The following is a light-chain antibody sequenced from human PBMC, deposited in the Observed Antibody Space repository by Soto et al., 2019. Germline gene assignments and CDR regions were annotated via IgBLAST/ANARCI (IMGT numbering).Light chain of an antibody. Sequence: EIVMTQSPATLSVSPGERATLSCRASQSVSSDLAWYQQKPGQAPSLLIYGASTRATGIPARFSGSGSGTEFTLTISSLQSEDFAVYYCQQYHNWPPWTFGQVTKVEIK. CDR3: QQYHNWPPWT. V-gene: IGKV3-15*01. J-gene: IGKJ1*01. CDR1: QSVSSD. CDR2: GAS.